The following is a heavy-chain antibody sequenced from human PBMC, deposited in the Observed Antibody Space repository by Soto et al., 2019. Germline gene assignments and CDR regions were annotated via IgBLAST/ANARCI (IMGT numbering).Heavy chain of an antibody. V-gene: IGHV3-72*01. CDR3: ARSSGHLDGDYDNWFDP. CDR1: GFTFSDHY. Sequence: EVQLVESGGGLVQPGGSLRLSCAASGFTFSDHYMDWVRQAPGKGLEWVGRTRNKANSYTTEYAASVKGRFTISRDDSKNSLYLQMNSLKTEDTAVYYCARSSGHLDGDYDNWFDPWGQGTLVTVSS. J-gene: IGHJ5*02. CDR2: TRNKANSYTT. D-gene: IGHD4-17*01.